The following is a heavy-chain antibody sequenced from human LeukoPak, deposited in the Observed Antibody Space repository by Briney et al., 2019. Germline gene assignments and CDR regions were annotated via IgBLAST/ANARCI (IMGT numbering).Heavy chain of an antibody. V-gene: IGHV1-69*05. CDR1: GGTFSSYA. J-gene: IGHJ4*02. Sequence: ASVKVSCKASGGTFSSYAISWVRQAPGQGLEWMGGIIPIFGTANCAQKFQGRVTITTDESTSTAYMELSSLRSEDTAVYYCARANFNYYDSSGYHPFDYWGQGTLVTVSS. CDR2: IIPIFGTA. CDR3: ARANFNYYDSSGYHPFDY. D-gene: IGHD3-22*01.